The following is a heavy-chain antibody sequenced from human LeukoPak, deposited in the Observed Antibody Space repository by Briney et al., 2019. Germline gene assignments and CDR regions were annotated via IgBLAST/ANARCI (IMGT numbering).Heavy chain of an antibody. CDR3: ARDRGYSSSWYYFDY. V-gene: IGHV1-2*02. CDR1: GYTFTGYY. Sequence: ASVKVSCKASGYTFTGYYMHWVRQAPGQGLEWMGWINPNSGGTNYAQKFQGRVTMTRDTSISTAYMELSSLRSEDTAVYYCARDRGYSSSWYYFDYWGQGTLVTVSS. J-gene: IGHJ4*02. CDR2: INPNSGGT. D-gene: IGHD6-13*01.